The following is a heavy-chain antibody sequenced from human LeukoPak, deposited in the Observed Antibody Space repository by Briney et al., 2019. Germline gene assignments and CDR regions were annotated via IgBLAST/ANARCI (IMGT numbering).Heavy chain of an antibody. CDR1: GFTFSSYA. Sequence: PGGSLRLSCAASGFTFSSYAMSWVRQAPGKGLEWVSAISGSGGSTYYADSVKGRFTISRDNSKNTLYLQMNSLRAEDTAVYYCAKDFGYYGSGSYYGYWGQGTLVTVSS. CDR2: ISGSGGST. J-gene: IGHJ4*02. CDR3: AKDFGYYGSGSYYGY. V-gene: IGHV3-23*01. D-gene: IGHD3-10*01.